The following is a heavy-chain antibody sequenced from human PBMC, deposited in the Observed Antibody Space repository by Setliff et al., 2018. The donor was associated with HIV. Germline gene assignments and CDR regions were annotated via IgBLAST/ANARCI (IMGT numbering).Heavy chain of an antibody. CDR3: ARDSVNYYDSSGYYYYYYYMDV. CDR2: FYLTEST. V-gene: IGHV4-39*07. CDR1: GGSISSSSYY. Sequence: PSETLSLTCTVSGGSISSSSYYWVWIRQPPGKGLDWIGSFYLTESTNYYPSLESRVTISVDTSKNQFSLKLSSVTAADTAVYYCARDSVNYYDSSGYYYYYYYMDVWGKGTAVTVSS. J-gene: IGHJ6*03. D-gene: IGHD3-22*01.